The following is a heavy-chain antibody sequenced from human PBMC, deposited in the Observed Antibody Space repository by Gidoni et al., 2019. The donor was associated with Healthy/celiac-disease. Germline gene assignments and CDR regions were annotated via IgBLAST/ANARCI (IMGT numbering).Heavy chain of an antibody. J-gene: IGHJ5*02. Sequence: QVQLQESGPGLVKPSETLSLTCTVSGYSISSGYYWGWIRQPPGKGLEWIGSIYHSGSTSYNPSLKSRVTISVDTSKNQFSLKLSSVTAADTAVYYCARDGRMNPQNWFDPWGQGTLVTVSS. V-gene: IGHV4-38-2*02. CDR1: GYSISSGYY. CDR3: ARDGRMNPQNWFDP. CDR2: IYHSGST.